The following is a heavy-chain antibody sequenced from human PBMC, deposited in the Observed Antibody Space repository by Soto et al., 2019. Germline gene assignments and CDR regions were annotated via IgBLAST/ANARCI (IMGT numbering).Heavy chain of an antibody. Sequence: SETLSLTCAVYGESFSGHIWTWIRQTPGKGLQWIGQINHSGSASYNPSLKSRVTISVHTSNSQFSLELSSVTAADTAVYYCARGLIKGSHYSGGWYYFDSWGQGTQVTVSS. D-gene: IGHD6-19*01. J-gene: IGHJ4*02. CDR3: ARGLIKGSHYSGGWYYFDS. CDR2: INHSGSA. CDR1: GESFSGHI. V-gene: IGHV4-34*01.